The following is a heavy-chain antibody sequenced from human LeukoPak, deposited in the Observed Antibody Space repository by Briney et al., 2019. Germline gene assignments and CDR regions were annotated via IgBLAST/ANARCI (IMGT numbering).Heavy chain of an antibody. CDR2: IYFSVST. V-gene: IGHV4-59*08. Sequence: SETLSLTCTVSGGSISSSYWSWIRQPPGKGLEWSGYIYFSVSTKYNPSLKSRVTISVDTSKTPSSLKLSSVTAADTAVYYCARRRGGYNSREIDYWGQGTLVTVSS. CDR3: ARRRGGYNSREIDY. D-gene: IGHD5-24*01. CDR1: GGSISSSY. J-gene: IGHJ4*02.